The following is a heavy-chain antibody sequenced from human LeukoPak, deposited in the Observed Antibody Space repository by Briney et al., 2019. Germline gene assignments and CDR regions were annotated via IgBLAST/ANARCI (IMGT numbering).Heavy chain of an antibody. J-gene: IGHJ4*02. CDR3: AREGRYYDSSGYYPYFDY. CDR1: GYSISSGYY. Sequence: SETLSLTCTVSGYSISSGYYWGWIRQPPGKGLEWIGSIYHSGSTYYNPSLESRVTISVDTSKNQFSLKLSSVTAADTAVYYCAREGRYYDSSGYYPYFDYWGQGTLVTVSS. CDR2: IYHSGST. V-gene: IGHV4-38-2*02. D-gene: IGHD3-22*01.